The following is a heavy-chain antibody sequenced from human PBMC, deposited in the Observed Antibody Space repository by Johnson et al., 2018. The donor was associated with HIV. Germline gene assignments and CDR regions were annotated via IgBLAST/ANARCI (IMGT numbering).Heavy chain of an antibody. CDR2: IKQDGSET. V-gene: IGHV3-7*01. Sequence: VQLVESGGGLVRPGGSLRLSCAASGFSFRSYWMSWVRQAPGKGLEWVANIKQDGSETFYADSVKCRFIIYRDNARNSVLLQMNSLRAEDTAVYYCARGAYYYLIWGQGTMVTVSS. J-gene: IGHJ3*01. CDR3: ARGAYYYLI. D-gene: IGHD3-22*01. CDR1: GFSFRSYW.